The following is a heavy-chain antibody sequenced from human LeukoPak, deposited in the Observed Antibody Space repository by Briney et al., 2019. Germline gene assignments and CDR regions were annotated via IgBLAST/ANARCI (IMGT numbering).Heavy chain of an antibody. CDR2: ISAYNGNT. D-gene: IGHD5-12*01. V-gene: IGHV1-18*01. J-gene: IGHJ4*02. CDR3: ARVVGGEVGTILGY. CDR1: GYTFTSYG. Sequence: SVTVSCKASGYTFTSYGISWVRQAPGQGREWLGWISAYNGNTNYAQKLLGRVTMTTHTSTITAYIVLRALISDCTAVYYGARVVGGEVGTILGYWGQGTLVTVSS.